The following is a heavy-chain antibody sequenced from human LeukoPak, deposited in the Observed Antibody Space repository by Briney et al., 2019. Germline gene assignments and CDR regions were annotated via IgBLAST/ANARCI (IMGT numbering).Heavy chain of an antibody. D-gene: IGHD4-17*01. CDR3: AIINYGDYDY. CDR1: GYTFSSYD. J-gene: IGHJ4*02. CDR2: MNPNSGNT. V-gene: IGHV1-18*01. Sequence: ASVKVSCKASGYTFSSYDINWVRQATGQGLEWMGWMNPNSGNTNYAQKLQGRVTMTTDTSTSTAYMELRGLRSDDTAVYYCAIINYGDYDYWGQGTLVTVSS.